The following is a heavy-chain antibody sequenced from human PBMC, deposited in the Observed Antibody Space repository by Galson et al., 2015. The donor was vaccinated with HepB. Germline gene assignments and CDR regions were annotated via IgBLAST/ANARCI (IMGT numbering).Heavy chain of an antibody. Sequence: SVKVSCKASGYTFTSYGISWVRQAPGQGLEWMGWISAYNGNTNYAQKLQGRVTMTTDASTSTAYMELRSLRSDDTAVYYCARHILLDYDFWSGSAQQNWFDPWGQGTLVTVSS. CDR1: GYTFTSYG. D-gene: IGHD3-3*01. CDR3: ARHILLDYDFWSGSAQQNWFDP. CDR2: ISAYNGNT. J-gene: IGHJ5*02. V-gene: IGHV1-18*04.